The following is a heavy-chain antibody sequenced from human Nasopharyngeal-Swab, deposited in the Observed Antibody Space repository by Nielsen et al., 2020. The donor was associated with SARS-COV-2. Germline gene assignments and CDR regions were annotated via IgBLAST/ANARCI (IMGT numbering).Heavy chain of an antibody. CDR3: ARESYSWSWYGPGY. V-gene: IGHV3-74*03. J-gene: IGHJ4*02. CDR1: GFTFTDYW. Sequence: GESLKISCTVSGFTFTDYWMHWLRQSPGKGPVWLSRIDNDGSSTTYADSVRGRFTISRDNAGNTLFLQLHSLRAEDTAVYYCARESYSWSWYGPGYWGQGTQVTVSS. D-gene: IGHD1-26*01. CDR2: IDNDGSST.